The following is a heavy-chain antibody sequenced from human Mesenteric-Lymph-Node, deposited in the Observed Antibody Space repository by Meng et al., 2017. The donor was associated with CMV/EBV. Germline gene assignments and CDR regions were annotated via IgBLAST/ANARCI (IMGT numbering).Heavy chain of an antibody. D-gene: IGHD2-15*01. CDR1: GSFNAYY. V-gene: IGHV4-34*01. J-gene: IGHJ5*02. CDR3: AGNFCSGGTCYPRSLFDP. Sequence: GSFNAYYWNWIRQPPGKGLEWIGKINHSGDISYNPSLKSRVTISVDTSKKQFSLKLTSVTAADTAVYYCAGNFCSGGTCYPRSLFDPWGQGVLVTVSS. CDR2: INHSGDI.